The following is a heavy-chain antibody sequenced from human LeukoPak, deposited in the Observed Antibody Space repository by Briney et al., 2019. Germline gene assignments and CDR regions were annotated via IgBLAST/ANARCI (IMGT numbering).Heavy chain of an antibody. V-gene: IGHV4-34*01. Sequence: PSETLSLTCAVYGGSFSGYYWSWIRQPPGKGLEWIGEISHSGSTNYNPSLKSRVTISVDTSKNQFSLKLSSVTAADTAVYYCARGGVEDAFDIWGQGTMVTVSS. D-gene: IGHD3-3*01. CDR2: ISHSGST. J-gene: IGHJ3*02. CDR1: GGSFSGYY. CDR3: ARGGVEDAFDI.